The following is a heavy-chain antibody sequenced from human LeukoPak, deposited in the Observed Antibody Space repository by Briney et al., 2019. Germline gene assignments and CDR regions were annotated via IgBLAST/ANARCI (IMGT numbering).Heavy chain of an antibody. D-gene: IGHD3-22*01. CDR2: INPNSGGT. Sequence: ASVKVSCKASGYTFTGYYMHWVRQAPGQGLEWMGWINPNSGGTTYAQKFQGRVTMTRDTSISTAYMELSRLTSDDTAVYYCARDGTYYYDSSGYDTFDYWGQGTLVTVSS. CDR3: ARDGTYYYDSSGYDTFDY. J-gene: IGHJ4*02. CDR1: GYTFTGYY. V-gene: IGHV1-2*02.